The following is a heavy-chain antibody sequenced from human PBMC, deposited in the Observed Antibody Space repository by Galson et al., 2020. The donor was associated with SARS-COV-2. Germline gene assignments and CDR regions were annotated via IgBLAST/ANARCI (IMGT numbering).Heavy chain of an antibody. J-gene: IGHJ4*02. CDR3: ARDRSSWYLDY. CDR2: ISYDGSNK. Sequence: GESLKISCAASGFTFSSYGMHWVRQAPGKGLEWVAVISYDGSNKYYADPVKGRFTISRDNSKNTLYLQMNSLRAEDTAVYYCARDRSSWYLDYWGQGTLVTVSS. D-gene: IGHD6-13*01. CDR1: GFTFSSYG. V-gene: IGHV3-30*03.